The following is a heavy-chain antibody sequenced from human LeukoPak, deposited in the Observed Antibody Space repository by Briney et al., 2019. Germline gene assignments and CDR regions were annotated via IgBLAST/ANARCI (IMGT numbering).Heavy chain of an antibody. CDR3: ARRITSSGYYRDDS. Sequence: PSETLSLTCTVSGGSINSYYWSWIRQPPGKGLVWIGYIFYSGSTNYNPSLKSRVTISVDTSKNQFSLKLSSVTAADTAVYYCARRITSSGYYRDDSWGQGTLVTVSS. J-gene: IGHJ4*02. V-gene: IGHV4-59*08. CDR1: GGSINSYY. CDR2: IFYSGST. D-gene: IGHD3-22*01.